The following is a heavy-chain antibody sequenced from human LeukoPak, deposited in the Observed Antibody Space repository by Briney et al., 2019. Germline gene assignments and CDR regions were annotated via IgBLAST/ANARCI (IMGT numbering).Heavy chain of an antibody. CDR3: ARVLRRTVTTDY. D-gene: IGHD4-11*01. Sequence: GGSLRLSCAASGFTFSSYAMHWVRQAPGKGLEWVAAISYDGSNKYYADSVKGRFTISRDNSKNTLYLQMNSLRAEDTAVYYCARVLRRTVTTDYWGQGTLVTVSS. CDR1: GFTFSSYA. J-gene: IGHJ4*02. V-gene: IGHV3-30*04. CDR2: ISYDGSNK.